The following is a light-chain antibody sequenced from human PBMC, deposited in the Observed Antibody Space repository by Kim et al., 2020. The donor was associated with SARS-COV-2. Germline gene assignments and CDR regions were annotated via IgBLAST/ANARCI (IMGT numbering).Light chain of an antibody. CDR1: TGQSKYA. CDR3: QTWGSGIGV. CDR2: LYSDGRH. Sequence: ASVKLTCILGTGQSKYAIAWLQQQPGKGPRYLMRLYSDGRHTKGDGIPDRFSGSTSGSEYSLTISSLQSEDEADYYCQTWGSGIGVFGGGTKLTVL. J-gene: IGLJ2*01. V-gene: IGLV4-69*01.